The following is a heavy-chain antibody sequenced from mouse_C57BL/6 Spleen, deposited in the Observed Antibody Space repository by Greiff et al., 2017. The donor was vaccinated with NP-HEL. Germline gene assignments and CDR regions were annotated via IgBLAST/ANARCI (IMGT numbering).Heavy chain of an antibody. D-gene: IGHD1-1*01. V-gene: IGHV3-6*01. CDR1: GYSITSGYY. CDR2: ISYDGSN. J-gene: IGHJ1*03. CDR3: ARVDYYGSRWYFDV. Sequence: EESGPGLVKPSQSLSLTCSVTGYSITSGYYWNWIRQFPGNKLEWMGYISYDGSNNYNPSLKNRISITRDTSKNQFFLKLNSVTTEDTATYYCARVDYYGSRWYFDVWGTGTTVTVSS.